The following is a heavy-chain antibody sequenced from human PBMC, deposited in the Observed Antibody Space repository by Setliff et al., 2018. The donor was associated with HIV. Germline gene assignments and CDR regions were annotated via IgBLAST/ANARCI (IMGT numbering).Heavy chain of an antibody. J-gene: IGHJ4*02. V-gene: IGHV1-69*06. CDR3: ARDESRGDWESFGY. CDR2: ITPIFGTT. D-gene: IGHD2-21*01. CDR1: EGTFTAYA. Sequence: KVSCKSSEGTFTAYAISWVRQAPGQGLEWMGRITPIFGTTNYAQKFQGRVTITADRSTSTTYMELSSLRSEDTAMYYCARDESRGDWESFGYWGQGTRVT.